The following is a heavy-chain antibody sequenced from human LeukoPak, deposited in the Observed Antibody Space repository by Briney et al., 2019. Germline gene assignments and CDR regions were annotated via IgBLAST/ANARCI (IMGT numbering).Heavy chain of an antibody. D-gene: IGHD3-9*01. CDR1: GGSFSGYY. Sequence: SETLSLTCAVYGGSFSGYYWGWIRQPPGKGLEWIGEINHSGSTNYNPSLKSRVTISVDTSKNQFSLKLSSVTAADTAVYYCARGGPYYDILTGYYPDNWFDPWGQGTLVTVSS. CDR2: INHSGST. J-gene: IGHJ5*02. V-gene: IGHV4-34*01. CDR3: ARGGPYYDILTGYYPDNWFDP.